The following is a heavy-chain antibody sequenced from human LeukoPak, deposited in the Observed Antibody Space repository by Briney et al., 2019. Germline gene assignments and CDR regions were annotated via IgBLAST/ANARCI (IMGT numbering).Heavy chain of an antibody. Sequence: GGSLRLSCAASGFTFSSYAMSWVRQAPGKGLEWVSAISGSGGSTYYADSVKGRFTISRDNSKNTLYLQMNSLRAEDTAVYYCAKDRIAVAGRSYSYFDYCGQGTLVTVSS. CDR1: GFTFSSYA. V-gene: IGHV3-23*01. CDR3: AKDRIAVAGRSYSYFDY. CDR2: ISGSGGST. J-gene: IGHJ4*02. D-gene: IGHD6-19*01.